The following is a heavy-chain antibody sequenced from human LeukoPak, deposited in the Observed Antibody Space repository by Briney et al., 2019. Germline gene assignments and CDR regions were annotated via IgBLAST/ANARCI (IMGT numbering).Heavy chain of an antibody. CDR1: GGSISSSSYY. J-gene: IGHJ4*02. CDR2: IYYSGST. Sequence: SETLSLTCTVSGGSISSSSYYWGWIRQPPGKGLEWIGSIYYSGSTYYNPSLKSRVTISVDTSKNQFSLKLRSVTAADTAVYYCARGINYFDTTGYYLGQLDYWGQGTLVTVSS. V-gene: IGHV4-39*07. CDR3: ARGINYFDTTGYYLGQLDY. D-gene: IGHD3-22*01.